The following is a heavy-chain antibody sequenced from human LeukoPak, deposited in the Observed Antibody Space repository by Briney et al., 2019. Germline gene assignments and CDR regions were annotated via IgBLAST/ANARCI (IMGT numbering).Heavy chain of an antibody. D-gene: IGHD5-12*01. CDR1: GGSISSGGYS. CDR2: IYHSGST. CDR3: ARGRLPTVATTHFDY. J-gene: IGHJ4*02. Sequence: PSETLSLTCAVSGGSISSGGYSWSWIRQPPGKGLEWIGYIYHSGSTYYNPSLKSRVTISVDRSKNQFSLKLSSVTAADTAVYYCARGRLPTVATTHFDYWSQGTLVTVSS. V-gene: IGHV4-30-2*01.